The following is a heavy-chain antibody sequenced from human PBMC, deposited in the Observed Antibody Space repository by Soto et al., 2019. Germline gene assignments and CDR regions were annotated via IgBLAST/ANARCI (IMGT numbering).Heavy chain of an antibody. CDR3: ARAASNSTGCYICFDP. J-gene: IGHJ5*02. D-gene: IGHD6-19*01. V-gene: IGHV1-69*01. CDR2: IIPKFGTT. Sequence: QVQLVQSGAEVKKPGSSVKVSCKASGGTFSTYPINWVRQAPGQGLEYMGGIIPKFGTTNYAQKFRGTVTITADESTSTDYMELKNLRSEDTAVYYCARAASNSTGCYICFDPWGQATLVIVSS. CDR1: GGTFSTYP.